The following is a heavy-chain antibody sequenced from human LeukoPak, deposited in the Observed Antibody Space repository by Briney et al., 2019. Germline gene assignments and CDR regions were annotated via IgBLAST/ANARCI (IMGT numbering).Heavy chain of an antibody. Sequence: ASVKVSCKVSGYTLTELSMHWVRQAPGKGLEWMGGFDPEDGETIYAQKFQGRVTMTEDTSTDTAYMELSSLRSGDTAVYYCATGRSSWYGREYYFDYWGQGTLVTVSS. V-gene: IGHV1-24*01. CDR1: GYTLTELS. J-gene: IGHJ4*02. CDR3: ATGRSSWYGREYYFDY. CDR2: FDPEDGET. D-gene: IGHD6-13*01.